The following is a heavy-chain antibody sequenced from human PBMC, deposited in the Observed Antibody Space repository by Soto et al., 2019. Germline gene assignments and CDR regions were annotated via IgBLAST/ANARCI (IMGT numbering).Heavy chain of an antibody. J-gene: IGHJ4*02. V-gene: IGHV4-4*02. CDR1: GASISSTSSGDW. CDR2: IHHSGST. D-gene: IGHD1-26*01. Sequence: QVQLQESGPGLVKPSGTLSLTCTVSGASISSTSSGDWWSWVRQPPGKGLEWIGEIHHSGSTNYNPSLKSRVHMSVDKSKNQFSLRLSSVTAADTAVYYCAKMVGATLVDYWGQGTLVTVSS. CDR3: AKMVGATLVDY.